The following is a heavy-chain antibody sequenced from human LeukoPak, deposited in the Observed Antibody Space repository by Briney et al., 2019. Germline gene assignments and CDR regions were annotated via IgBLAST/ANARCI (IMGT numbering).Heavy chain of an antibody. Sequence: SETLSLTCTVSGGSISSGSYYWSWIRQPAGKGLEWIGRIYTSGSTNYNPSLKSRVTISVDTSKNQFSLKLSSVTAADTAVYYCAREGGYSYGPKIYYYYYMDVWGKGTTVTVSS. J-gene: IGHJ6*03. CDR1: GGSISSGSYY. D-gene: IGHD5-18*01. CDR2: IYTSGST. V-gene: IGHV4-61*02. CDR3: AREGGYSYGPKIYYYYYMDV.